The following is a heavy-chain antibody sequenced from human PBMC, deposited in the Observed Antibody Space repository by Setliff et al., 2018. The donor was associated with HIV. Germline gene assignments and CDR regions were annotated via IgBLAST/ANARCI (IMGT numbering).Heavy chain of an antibody. V-gene: IGHV1-8*02. Sequence: ASVKVSCKASGYTFTSYDINWVRQGTGQGLEWMGWMNPNSGNTGYAQKFQGRVTMTRNTSISTAYMELSSLRSEDTAVYYCARSLTGGAATRAFDIWGQGTMGTVSS. CDR3: ARSLTGGAATRAFDI. CDR1: GYTFTSYD. CDR2: MNPNSGNT. J-gene: IGHJ3*02. D-gene: IGHD2-15*01.